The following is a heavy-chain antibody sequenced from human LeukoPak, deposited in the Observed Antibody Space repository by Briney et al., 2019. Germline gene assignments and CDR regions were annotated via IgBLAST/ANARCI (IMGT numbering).Heavy chain of an antibody. D-gene: IGHD1-20*01. V-gene: IGHV1-2*02. Sequence: ASVKVSCKASGYTFTSYDINWVRQATGQGLEWMGWINPNDGGTNYAQKFQGRVTMTRDTSISTAYMELSRLRSDDTAVYYCARGGGELTGTQYHRVLDYWGQGTLVTVSS. CDR1: GYTFTSYD. J-gene: IGHJ4*02. CDR3: ARGGGELTGTQYHRVLDY. CDR2: INPNDGGT.